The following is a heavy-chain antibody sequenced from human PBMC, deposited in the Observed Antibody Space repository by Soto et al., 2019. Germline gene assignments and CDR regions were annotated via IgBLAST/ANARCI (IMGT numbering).Heavy chain of an antibody. V-gene: IGHV3-15*07. CDR2: IKSQTNGGTT. J-gene: IGHJ6*02. CDR1: GLTFCGSA. Sequence: GGTLGLSCAASGLTFCGSAMNWVRQAPGKGLEWVGRIKSQTNGGTTDYAAPVKGRFTISRDDSKNTLYLQMTSLKIEDTGVYYCTTNKRYGASLDLWGQGTTVTVSS. D-gene: IGHD5-12*01. CDR3: TTNKRYGASLDL.